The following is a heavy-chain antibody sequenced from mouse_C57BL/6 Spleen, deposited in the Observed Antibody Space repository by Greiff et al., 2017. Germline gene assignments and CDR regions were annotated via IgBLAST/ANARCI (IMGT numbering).Heavy chain of an antibody. CDR2: INPNNGGT. CDR1: GYTFTDYN. V-gene: IGHV1-18*01. D-gene: IGHD3-2*02. J-gene: IGHJ4*01. CDR3: ARRSSSGYSAMDY. Sequence: VQLKESGPELVKPGASVKIPCKASGYTFTDYNMDWVKQSHGKSLEWIGDINPNNGGTIYNQKFKGKATLTVDKSSSTAYMELRSLTSEDTAVYYCARRSSSGYSAMDYWGQGTSGTVSS.